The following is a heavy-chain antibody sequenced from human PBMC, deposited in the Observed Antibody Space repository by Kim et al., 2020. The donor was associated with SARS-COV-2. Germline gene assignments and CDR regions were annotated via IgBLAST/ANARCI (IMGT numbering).Heavy chain of an antibody. CDR2: TSYDGRNK. J-gene: IGHJ4*02. D-gene: IGHD3-22*01. Sequence: GGSLRLSCAASGFTFSNYGMHWVRQAPGKGLEWVAVTSYDGRNKYYGDSVKGRFTISRDNSKNTLYLQMNSLRAEDTAVYYCAKDRLYDSSGHYYSFDYWGQGTLVTVSS. CDR1: GFTFSNYG. V-gene: IGHV3-30*18. CDR3: AKDRLYDSSGHYYSFDY.